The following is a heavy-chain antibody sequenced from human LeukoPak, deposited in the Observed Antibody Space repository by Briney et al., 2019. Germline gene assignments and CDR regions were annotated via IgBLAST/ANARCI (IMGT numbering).Heavy chain of an antibody. CDR3: ARGEEITMIVVVLDY. CDR1: GYTFTSYY. Sequence: ASVKVSCKASGYTFTSYYMHWVRQAPGQGLEWMGIINPSGGSTSYAQKFQGSVTMTRDTSTSTVYMELSSLRSEDTAVYYCARGEEITMIVVVLDYWGQGTLVTVSS. D-gene: IGHD3-22*01. J-gene: IGHJ4*02. V-gene: IGHV1-46*01. CDR2: INPSGGST.